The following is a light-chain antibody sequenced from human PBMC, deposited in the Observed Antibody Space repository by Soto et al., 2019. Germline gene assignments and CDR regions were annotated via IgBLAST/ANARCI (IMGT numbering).Light chain of an antibody. Sequence: QSVLTQPRSVSASPGQSVTISCTGTSSDVGRYDYVSWYQQHPGQAPKLIVYDVTERPSGVPDRFSGSKSGNTASLNISGRQAEDEADYSCCSFAGSYSYVFGTGTKVTVL. CDR3: CSFAGSYSYV. V-gene: IGLV2-11*01. J-gene: IGLJ1*01. CDR2: DVT. CDR1: SSDVGRYDY.